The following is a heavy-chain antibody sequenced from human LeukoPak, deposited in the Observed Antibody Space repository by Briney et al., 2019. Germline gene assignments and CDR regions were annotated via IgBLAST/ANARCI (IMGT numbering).Heavy chain of an antibody. V-gene: IGHV3-30*18. CDR3: AKDSGSYYFDY. CDR2: ISYDGSNK. CDR1: GFTFGSYA. D-gene: IGHD1-26*01. J-gene: IGHJ4*02. Sequence: GGSLRLSCAASGFTFGSYAMSWVRQAPGKGLEWVAVISYDGSNKYYADSVKGRFTISRDNSKNTLYLQMNSLRAEDTAVYYCAKDSGSYYFDYWGQGTLVTVSS.